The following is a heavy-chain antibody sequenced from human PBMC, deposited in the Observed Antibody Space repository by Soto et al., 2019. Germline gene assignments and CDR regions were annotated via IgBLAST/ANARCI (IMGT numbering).Heavy chain of an antibody. V-gene: IGHV1-3*01. CDR3: ARGSGASRKYYYYGMDV. J-gene: IGHJ6*02. D-gene: IGHD1-26*01. CDR2: INAGNGNT. CDR1: GYTFTSYA. Sequence: ASVKVSCKASGYTFTSYAMHWVRQAPGQRLEWMGWINAGNGNTKYSQKFQGRVTITRDTSASTAYMELSSLRSEDTAVYYCARGSGASRKYYYYGMDVWGQGTTVTVSS.